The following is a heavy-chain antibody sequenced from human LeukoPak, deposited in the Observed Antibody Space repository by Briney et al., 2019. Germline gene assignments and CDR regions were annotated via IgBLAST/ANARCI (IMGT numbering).Heavy chain of an antibody. Sequence: ASVTVSCKVSGYTLTELSMHWVRQAPGKGLEWMGGFDPEDGETIYAQKFRGRVTMTEDTSTDTAYMELSSLRSEDTAVYYCATDLGLQNDYWGQGTLVTVSS. V-gene: IGHV1-24*01. CDR1: GYTLTELS. CDR2: FDPEDGET. J-gene: IGHJ4*02. CDR3: ATDLGLQNDY.